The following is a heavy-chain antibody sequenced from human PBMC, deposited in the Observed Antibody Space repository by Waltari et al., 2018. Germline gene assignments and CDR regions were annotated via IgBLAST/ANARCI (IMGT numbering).Heavy chain of an antibody. CDR1: GYTFTSYA. J-gene: IGHJ4*02. CDR3: ARDLRNY. V-gene: IGHV1-3*01. Sequence: QVQLVQSGAEVKKPGASVKVSCKASGYTFTSYAMHWVRQAPGQRLEWMGWINAGNGNTKYSHKFQGRVTITRDTSASTAYMELSSLRSEDTAVYYCARDLRNYWGQGTLVTVSS. CDR2: INAGNGNT.